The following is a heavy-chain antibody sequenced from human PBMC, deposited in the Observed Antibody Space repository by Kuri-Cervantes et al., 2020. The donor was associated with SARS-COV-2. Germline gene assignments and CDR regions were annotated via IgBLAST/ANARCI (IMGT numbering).Heavy chain of an antibody. J-gene: IGHJ6*03. Sequence: SVKVTCKASGYTFISYGITWVRQALGQGLEWMGGIIPIFGTPNYAPKFQGRVMITADESTSTAYMELSSLRSEDTAVYYCALGYWGSGYPRYYYYMDVWGKGTTVTVSS. D-gene: IGHD3-22*01. CDR3: ALGYWGSGYPRYYYYMDV. CDR1: GYTFISYG. V-gene: IGHV1-69*13. CDR2: IIPIFGTP.